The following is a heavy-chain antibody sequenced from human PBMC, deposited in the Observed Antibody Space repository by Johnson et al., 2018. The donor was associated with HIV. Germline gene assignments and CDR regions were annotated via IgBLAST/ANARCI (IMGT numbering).Heavy chain of an antibody. J-gene: IGHJ3*02. CDR2: ISYDGRNK. V-gene: IGHV3-30*04. D-gene: IGHD3-22*01. Sequence: QVQLVESGGGVVQPGRSLRLSCVVSGFTFSSYTMHWVRQAPGKGLEWVAVISYDGRNKYFADSVKGRFTISRDNSKNTLYLQMNSLRAEDTAVYYCAKAREYDSTGHDAFDIWGQGTMVTVSS. CDR1: GFTFSSYT. CDR3: AKAREYDSTGHDAFDI.